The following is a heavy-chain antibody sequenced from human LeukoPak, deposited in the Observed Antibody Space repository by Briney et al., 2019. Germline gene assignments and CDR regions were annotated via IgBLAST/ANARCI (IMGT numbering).Heavy chain of an antibody. CDR2: IYYSGST. CDR3: ARVKGREGSTVIIDY. D-gene: IGHD3-10*01. J-gene: IGHJ4*02. CDR1: GGSISSGDYY. Sequence: NPSQTLSLTCTVSGGSISSGDYYWSWIRQPPGKGLEWIGYIYYSGSTYYNPSLKSRVTISVDTSKNQFSLKLSSVTAADTAVYYCARVKGREGSTVIIDYWGQGTLVTVSS. V-gene: IGHV4-30-4*01.